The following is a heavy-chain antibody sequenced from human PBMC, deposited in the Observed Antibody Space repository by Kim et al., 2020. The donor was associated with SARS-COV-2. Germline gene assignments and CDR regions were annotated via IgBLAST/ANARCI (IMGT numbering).Heavy chain of an antibody. V-gene: IGHV3-33*01. D-gene: IGHD3-22*01. J-gene: IGHJ4*02. CDR3: ARGYDSSGGYFDY. Sequence: YADSVKGRFTISRDNSKNTLYLQMNSLRAEDTAVYYCARGYDSSGGYFDYWGQGTLVTVSS.